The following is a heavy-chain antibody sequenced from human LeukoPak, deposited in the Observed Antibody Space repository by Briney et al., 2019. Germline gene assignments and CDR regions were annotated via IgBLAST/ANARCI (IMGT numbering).Heavy chain of an antibody. V-gene: IGHV4-59*01. CDR1: GGSISSYY. CDR2: IYYSGST. CDR3: AREGECSGGSCYPRGFDY. Sequence: PSETLSLTCTVSGGSISSYYWSWIRQPPGKGLEWIGYIYYSGSTNYNPSLKSRVTISVDTSKNQFSLKLSSVTAADTAVYYCAREGECSGGSCYPRGFDYWGQGTLVTVSS. D-gene: IGHD2-15*01. J-gene: IGHJ4*02.